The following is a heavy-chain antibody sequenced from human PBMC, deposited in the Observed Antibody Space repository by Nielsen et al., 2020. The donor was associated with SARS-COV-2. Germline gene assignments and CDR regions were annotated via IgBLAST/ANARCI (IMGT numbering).Heavy chain of an antibody. D-gene: IGHD7-27*01. CDR2: IYTDGSA. CDR1: GFTVSSNY. Sequence: GESLKISCAATGFTVSSNYMSWVRQAARKGLEWVSVIYTDGSASYADSMKGRFTVSRDNSKNTVYLQMNSLRAEDTAVYYCARDNWGRMDVWGQGTTVTVSS. CDR3: ARDNWGRMDV. V-gene: IGHV3-66*01. J-gene: IGHJ6*02.